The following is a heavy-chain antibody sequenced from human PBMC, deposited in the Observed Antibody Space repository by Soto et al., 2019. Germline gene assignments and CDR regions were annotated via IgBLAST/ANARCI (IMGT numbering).Heavy chain of an antibody. CDR2: IYYSGST. CDR3: ARGAEARPVYGGPSGGYFQH. CDR1: GGSISSGDYY. J-gene: IGHJ1*01. V-gene: IGHV4-30-4*01. D-gene: IGHD4-17*01. Sequence: PSETLSLTSTVSGGSISSGDYYWSWIRQPPGKGLEWIGYIYYSGSTYYNPSLKSRVTISADTSKNQFSLKLSSVTAAGTAVYYCARGAEARPVYGGPSGGYFQHWGQGTLVTVSS.